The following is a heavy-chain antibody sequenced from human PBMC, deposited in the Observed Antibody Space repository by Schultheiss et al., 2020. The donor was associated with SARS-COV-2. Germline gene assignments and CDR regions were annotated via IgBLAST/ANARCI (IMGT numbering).Heavy chain of an antibody. CDR3: ARDLGEYDFWSGDLDY. CDR2: INHSGST. D-gene: IGHD3-3*01. Sequence: SCAASGFTFSSYSMNWVRQAPGKGLEWIGEINHSGSTNYNPSLKSRVTISVDTSKNQFSLKLSSVTAADTAVYYCARDLGEYDFWSGDLDYWGQGTLVTVTS. CDR1: GFTFSSYS. J-gene: IGHJ4*02. V-gene: IGHV4-34*01.